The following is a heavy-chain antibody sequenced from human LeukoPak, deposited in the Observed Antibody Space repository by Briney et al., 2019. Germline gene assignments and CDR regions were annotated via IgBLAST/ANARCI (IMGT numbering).Heavy chain of an antibody. CDR2: ISYDGSNK. D-gene: IGHD3-16*02. CDR3: AGELSFDY. V-gene: IGHV3-30-3*01. Sequence: GGSLRLSCAASGFTFSSYAMSWVRQAPGKGLEWVAVISYDGSNKYYADSVKGRFTISRDNSKNTLYLQMNSLRAEDTAVYYCAGELSFDYWGQGALVTVSS. J-gene: IGHJ4*02. CDR1: GFTFSSYA.